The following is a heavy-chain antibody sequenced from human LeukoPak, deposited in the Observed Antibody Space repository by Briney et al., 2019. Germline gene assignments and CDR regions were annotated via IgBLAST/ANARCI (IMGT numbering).Heavy chain of an antibody. CDR2: IWYDGSNK. J-gene: IGHJ4*02. V-gene: IGHV3-33*06. D-gene: IGHD4-17*01. Sequence: GRSLRLSCAASGFTFSSYGMHWVRQAPGKGLEWVALIWYDGSNKYYADSVKGRFTISRDNSKNTLYLQMNSLRAEGTALYYCAKDGSDYDIDYWGQGTLVTVTS. CDR3: AKDGSDYDIDY. CDR1: GFTFSSYG.